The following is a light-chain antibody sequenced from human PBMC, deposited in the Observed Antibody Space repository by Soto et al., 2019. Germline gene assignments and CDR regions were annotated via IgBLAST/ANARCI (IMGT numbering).Light chain of an antibody. V-gene: IGLV2-14*01. Sequence: QLVLTQPASVSGSPGQSITISCTGTSSDVGAYNSVSWYQQHPGKAPKLMIYDVSNRPSGVSNRFSGSKSGNTASLAISGLQAEDEADYYCSSYTSSTTLVFGGGTKLTVL. J-gene: IGLJ2*01. CDR3: SSYTSSTTLV. CDR2: DVS. CDR1: SSDVGAYNS.